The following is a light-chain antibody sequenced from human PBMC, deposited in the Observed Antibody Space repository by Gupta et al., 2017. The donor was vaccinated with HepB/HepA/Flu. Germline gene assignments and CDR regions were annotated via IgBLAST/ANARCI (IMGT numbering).Light chain of an antibody. J-gene: IGKJ1*01. V-gene: IGKV3-20*01. Sequence: EIVLTQSPGTVSLSPGERATLSCRASPSITSTYLAWYQQKPGQAPRLLIYGASRRATGIPDRFSGSGSGTDFTLTIGRLEPEDFAVYFCQQYHASPWTFGQGTKVEIK. CDR3: QQYHASPWT. CDR1: PSITSTY. CDR2: GAS.